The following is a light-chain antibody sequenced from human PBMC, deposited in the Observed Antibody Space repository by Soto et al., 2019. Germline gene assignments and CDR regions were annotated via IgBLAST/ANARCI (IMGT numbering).Light chain of an antibody. Sequence: DILLTQSPSTLSASIGDRVTITCRTSKTINNWLAWYQQKPGKAPKLLIHKTSILESGVPSRFSGNGSGTEFTLTISSLQPDDVATYYCQQYKTTFGPGTKVDIE. CDR3: QQYKTT. V-gene: IGKV1-5*03. CDR2: KTS. J-gene: IGKJ3*01. CDR1: KTINNW.